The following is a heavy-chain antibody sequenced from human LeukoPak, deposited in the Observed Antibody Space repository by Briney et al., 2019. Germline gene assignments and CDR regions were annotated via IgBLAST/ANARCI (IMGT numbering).Heavy chain of an antibody. V-gene: IGHV3-30*02. CDR3: AKGGRLLWFGELSDDAFDI. Sequence: GGSLRLSCAASGFTFSSYGMHWVRQAPGKGLEWVAFIRYDGSNKYHADSVKGRFTISRDNSKNTLYLQMNSLRAEDTAVYYCAKGGRLLWFGELSDDAFDIWGQGTMVTVSS. CDR1: GFTFSSYG. CDR2: IRYDGSNK. D-gene: IGHD3-10*01. J-gene: IGHJ3*02.